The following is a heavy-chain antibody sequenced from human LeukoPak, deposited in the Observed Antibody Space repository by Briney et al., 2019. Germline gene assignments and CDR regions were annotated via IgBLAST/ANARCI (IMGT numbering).Heavy chain of an antibody. V-gene: IGHV3-30*18. Sequence: PGWSLRLSSAAFGFTFISYGMCWFRQAPGKGLDWVAVISYDGSTKYYADSVKGRFTISRDNSKNTLYLQMNSLRPEDTAVYFCAKGLTPGIQLWPVHACYIRGHGEMFTVSS. CDR2: ISYDGSTK. CDR1: GFTFISYG. CDR3: AKGLTPGIQLWPVHACYI. J-gene: IGHJ3*02. D-gene: IGHD5-18*01.